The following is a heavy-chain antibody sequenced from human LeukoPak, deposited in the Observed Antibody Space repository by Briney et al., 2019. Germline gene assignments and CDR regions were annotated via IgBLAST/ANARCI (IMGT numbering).Heavy chain of an antibody. Sequence: SETLSLTCAVTGYSISSGYYWGWIRQPPGKGLVWLVSMYHSGSTYSNPSLKSRVTISVDTSKNQFSLKLSSVTAADTAVYYCAREIRSGRPQYFDYWGQGTLVTVSS. D-gene: IGHD3-10*01. CDR2: MYHSGST. V-gene: IGHV4-38-2*02. CDR1: GYSISSGYY. CDR3: AREIRSGRPQYFDY. J-gene: IGHJ4*02.